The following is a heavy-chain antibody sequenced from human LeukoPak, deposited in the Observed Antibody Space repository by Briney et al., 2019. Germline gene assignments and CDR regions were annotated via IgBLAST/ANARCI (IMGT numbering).Heavy chain of an antibody. CDR1: GYSFTSYW. Sequence: GESLKIPCKGSGYSFTSYWIGWVRQMPGKGLEWMGIIYPGDSDTRYSPSFQGQVTISADKSISTAYLQWSSLKASDTAMYYCARQELRYFDWTSLPDAFDIWGQGTMVTVSS. V-gene: IGHV5-51*01. J-gene: IGHJ3*02. D-gene: IGHD3-9*01. CDR2: IYPGDSDT. CDR3: ARQELRYFDWTSLPDAFDI.